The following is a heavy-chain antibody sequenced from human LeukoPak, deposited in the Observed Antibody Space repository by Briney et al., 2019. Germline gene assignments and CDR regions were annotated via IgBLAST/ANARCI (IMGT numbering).Heavy chain of an antibody. Sequence: ASVKVSCKASGYSFTDYYMHWVRQAPGQGLEWMGWINPYSGDTNYEQKFQGRVTMTRDTSISTAYMELSSLRSDDTAVYYCVSGNYFDYGGQGTLVTVSS. CDR2: INPYSGDT. D-gene: IGHD2-15*01. J-gene: IGHJ4*02. V-gene: IGHV1-2*02. CDR3: VSGNYFDY. CDR1: GYSFTDYY.